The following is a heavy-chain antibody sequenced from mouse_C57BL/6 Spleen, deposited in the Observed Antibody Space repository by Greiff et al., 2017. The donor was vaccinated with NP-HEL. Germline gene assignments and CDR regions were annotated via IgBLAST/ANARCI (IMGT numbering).Heavy chain of an antibody. J-gene: IGHJ4*01. CDR2: IDPSDSYT. D-gene: IGHD4-1*02. CDR1: GYTFTSYW. CDR3: ARGPTGIYAMDY. V-gene: IGHV1-59*01. Sequence: QVQLQQPGAELVRPGTSVKMSCKASGYTFTSYWMHWVKQRPGQGLEWIGVIDPSDSYTNYNQKFKGKATLTVDTSSSTAYMQLSSLTSEDSAVYYCARGPTGIYAMDYWGQGTSVTVSA.